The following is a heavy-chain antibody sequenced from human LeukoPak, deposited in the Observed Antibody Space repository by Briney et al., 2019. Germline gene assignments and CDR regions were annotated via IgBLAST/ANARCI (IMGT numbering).Heavy chain of an antibody. J-gene: IGHJ3*02. Sequence: SATLSLTCAVSGGSISSGGYSWSWIRQPPGKGLEWIGYIYHSGSTYYNPSLKSRVTISVDRSKNQFSLKLSSVTAADTAVYYCARWGVPAAEGAFDIWGQGTMVTVSS. CDR2: IYHSGST. CDR1: GGSISSGGYS. V-gene: IGHV4-30-2*01. D-gene: IGHD2-2*01. CDR3: ARWGVPAAEGAFDI.